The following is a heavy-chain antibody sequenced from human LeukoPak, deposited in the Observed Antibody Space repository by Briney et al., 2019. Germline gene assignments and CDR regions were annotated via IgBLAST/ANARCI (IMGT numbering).Heavy chain of an antibody. D-gene: IGHD1-26*01. CDR3: ARKVVGAMVNWFDP. V-gene: IGHV1-18*01. CDR1: GYTFTSYG. J-gene: IGHJ5*02. Sequence: ASVKVSFKASGYTFTSYGISWVRQAPGQGLEWMGWISAYNGNTNYAQKLQGRVTMTTDTSTSTAYMELRSLRSDDTAVYYCARKVVGAMVNWFDPWGQGTLVTVSS. CDR2: ISAYNGNT.